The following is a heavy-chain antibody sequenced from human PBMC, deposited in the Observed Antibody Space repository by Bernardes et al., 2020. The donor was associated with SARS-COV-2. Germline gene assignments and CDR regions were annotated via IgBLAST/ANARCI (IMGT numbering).Heavy chain of an antibody. D-gene: IGHD3-10*01. CDR1: ESADSFSENS. V-gene: IGHV3-21*04. CDR2: IDDTGREV. Sequence: GGSLRLSCAASESADSFSENSMDWVRQAPGEGLEWVAFIDDTGREVVYADSVKGRFTVSRDNTKSSLFLQMSSLRVEDTATYYCVRSGIIFVWGQGTTVTVSS. J-gene: IGHJ6*02. CDR3: VRSGIIFV.